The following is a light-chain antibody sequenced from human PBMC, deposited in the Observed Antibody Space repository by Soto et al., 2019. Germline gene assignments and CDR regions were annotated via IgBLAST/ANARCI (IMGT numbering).Light chain of an antibody. Sequence: DIQMTQSPSSLSASVGDRVTITCRASQTISRYLNWYQQKPGKAPKLLIYTASSLQGGVPSRFSGTGSGTDFTLTISSLQPEDFATYYCQHTYSTPPWTFGQGTKVEIK. J-gene: IGKJ1*01. V-gene: IGKV1-39*01. CDR1: QTISRY. CDR3: QHTYSTPPWT. CDR2: TAS.